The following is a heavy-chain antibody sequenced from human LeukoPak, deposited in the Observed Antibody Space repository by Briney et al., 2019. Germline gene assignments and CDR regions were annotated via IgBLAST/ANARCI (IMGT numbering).Heavy chain of an antibody. Sequence: SETLSLTCAVYGGSFSGYYWSWIHQPPGKGLEWIGEINHSRSTNYNPSLKSRVTISVDTSKNQFSLKLSSVTAADTAVYYCARVRLVVRGVIPPTNWFDPWGQGTLVTVSS. D-gene: IGHD3-10*01. V-gene: IGHV4-34*01. CDR3: ARVRLVVRGVIPPTNWFDP. J-gene: IGHJ5*02. CDR2: INHSRST. CDR1: GGSFSGYY.